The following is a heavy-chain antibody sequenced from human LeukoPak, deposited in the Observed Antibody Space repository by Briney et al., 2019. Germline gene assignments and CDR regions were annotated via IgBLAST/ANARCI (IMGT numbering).Heavy chain of an antibody. J-gene: IGHJ6*02. CDR3: CSGYYYYYYGMDV. CDR2: MIPIIGIA. V-gene: IGHV1-69*02. CDR1: GGTFTSYS. Sequence: SGNVSCKASGGTFTSYSISWVRHPAGQWLEWIGRMIPIIGIATYEQEFQGRVKITADKSTSTAYMELSSLRSEDTAVYYCCSGYYYYYYGMDVWGQGNTVPVSS. D-gene: IGHD2-15*01.